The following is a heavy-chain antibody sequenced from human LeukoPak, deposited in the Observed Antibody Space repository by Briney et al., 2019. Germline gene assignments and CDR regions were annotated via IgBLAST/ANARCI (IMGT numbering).Heavy chain of an antibody. V-gene: IGHV3-11*01. CDR3: ARDGYNYFDF. J-gene: IGHJ4*02. D-gene: IGHD1-1*01. CDR2: ISSNGNTV. CDR1: GFTFRNYY. Sequence: GGSLRISCAASGFTFRNYYMIWIRQAPGKGLEWLSYISSNGNTVYYADSVRGRFTVSRDNVKNSLFVEMNSLRVEDTAVYYCARDGYNYFDFWGQGTLVTVSS.